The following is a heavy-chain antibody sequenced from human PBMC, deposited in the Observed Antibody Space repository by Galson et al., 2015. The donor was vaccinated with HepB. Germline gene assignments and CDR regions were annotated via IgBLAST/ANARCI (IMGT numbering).Heavy chain of an antibody. D-gene: IGHD3-22*01. J-gene: IGHJ4*02. V-gene: IGHV4-39*01. CDR2: IFYSGIT. Sequence: ETLSLTCTVSGGSMSISGYYWGWIRQPPGKGLEWIGSIFYSGITYYKSSLKSRATISVDTSKKQFSLNLSSVTAADTGVYYCARHAATYSDTSAYADYWGQGTLVTVSS. CDR1: GGSMSISGYY. CDR3: ARHAATYSDTSAYADY.